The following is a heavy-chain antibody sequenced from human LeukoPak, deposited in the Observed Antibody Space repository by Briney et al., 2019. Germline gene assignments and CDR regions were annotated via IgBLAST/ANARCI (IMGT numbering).Heavy chain of an antibody. V-gene: IGHV1-2*02. Sequence: GASVKVSCKASGYTFTGYYMHWVRQAPGQGLEWMGWISPTSGGTNYAQKFQGRVTMTRDTSTSTVYMELSSLRSEDTAVYYCAREIGPRQLHLWASAFDYWGQGTLVTVSS. J-gene: IGHJ4*02. CDR3: AREIGPRQLHLWASAFDY. CDR1: GYTFTGYY. CDR2: ISPTSGGT. D-gene: IGHD5-18*01.